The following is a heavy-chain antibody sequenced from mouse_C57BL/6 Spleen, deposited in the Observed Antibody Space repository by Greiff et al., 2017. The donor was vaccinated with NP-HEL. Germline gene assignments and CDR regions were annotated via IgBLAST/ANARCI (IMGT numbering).Heavy chain of an antibody. D-gene: IGHD2-13*01. J-gene: IGHJ3*01. CDR1: GYSITSGYY. CDR2: ISYDGSN. CDR3: ARERIDWPFAY. Sequence: ESGPGLVKPSQSLSLTCSVTGYSITSGYYWNWIRQFPGNKLEWMGYISYDGSNNYNPSLKNRISITRDTSKNQFFLKLNSVTTEDTATYYCARERIDWPFAYWGQGTLVTVSA. V-gene: IGHV3-6*01.